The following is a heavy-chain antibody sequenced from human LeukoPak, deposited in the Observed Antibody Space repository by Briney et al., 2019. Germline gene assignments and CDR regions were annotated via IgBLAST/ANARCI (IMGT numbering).Heavy chain of an antibody. J-gene: IGHJ4*02. D-gene: IGHD1-7*01. V-gene: IGHV3-21*01. CDR1: GFTFSSYS. Sequence: KAGGSLRLSCAASGFTFSSYSMNWVRQAPGKGLEWVSSISSSSSYIYYAASVKGRFTFSRDNAKNSLYLQMNSLRAEDTAVYYCARAHNWKYGTFDYWGQGTLVTVSS. CDR2: ISSSSSYI. CDR3: ARAHNWKYGTFDY.